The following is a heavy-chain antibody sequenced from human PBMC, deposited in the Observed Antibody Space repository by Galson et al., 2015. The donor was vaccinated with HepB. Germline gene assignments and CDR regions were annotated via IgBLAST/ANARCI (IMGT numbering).Heavy chain of an antibody. D-gene: IGHD3-10*01. CDR2: IVVGRGNT. CDR3: AAPYSGSALDAMDV. J-gene: IGHJ6*02. CDR1: GVIFTDSA. Sequence: SVKVSCKASGVIFTDSAMQWVRQARGQPLEWIGWIVVGRGNTNYAQTFQERVTITRDMSTSTVYMELSRLRSEDTAVYYCAAPYSGSALDAMDVWGQGTTVTVSS. V-gene: IGHV1-58*02.